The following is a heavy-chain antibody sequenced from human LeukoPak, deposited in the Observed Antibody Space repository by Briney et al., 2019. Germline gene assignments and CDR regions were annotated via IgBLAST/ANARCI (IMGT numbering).Heavy chain of an antibody. CDR2: IYYSGST. CDR1: GGSISSGSYY. Sequence: PSETLSLTCTVSGGSISSGSYYWSWIRQHPGKGLEWIGYIYYSGSTYYNPSLKSRVTISVDTSKNQFSLKLSSVTAADTAVYYCARAVRDCSNTSCYSLVPWGQGTLVTVSS. CDR3: ARAVRDCSNTSCYSLVP. J-gene: IGHJ5*02. V-gene: IGHV4-31*03. D-gene: IGHD2-2*01.